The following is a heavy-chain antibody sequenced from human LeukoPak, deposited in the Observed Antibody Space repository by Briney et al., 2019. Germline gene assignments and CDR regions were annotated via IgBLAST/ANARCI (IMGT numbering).Heavy chain of an antibody. J-gene: IGHJ4*02. Sequence: ASVKVSCKASGYTFTRYYMHWVRQAPGQGLEWMGIINPSDGDIDYAQKFQDRVTMTRDTSTSTVYMELSSLRSEDTAVYYCARRGSGSYVLDYWGQGTLVTVSS. V-gene: IGHV1-46*01. CDR1: GYTFTRYY. CDR2: INPSDGDI. D-gene: IGHD3-10*01. CDR3: ARRGSGSYVLDY.